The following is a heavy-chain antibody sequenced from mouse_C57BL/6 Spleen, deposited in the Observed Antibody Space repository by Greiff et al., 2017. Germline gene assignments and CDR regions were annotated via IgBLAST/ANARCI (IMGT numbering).Heavy chain of an antibody. CDR3: ALYDYADGL. V-gene: IGHV14-1*01. J-gene: IGHJ2*01. CDR1: GFNIKDYY. CDR2: IDPADGDT. D-gene: IGHD2-4*01. Sequence: VQLQQSGAELVRPGASVKLSCTASGFNIKDYYMHWVKQRPEQGLEWIGRIDPADGDTEYAPQFPGKATMTVDTSSDTAYLQLSSLTSEDSAVYYCALYDYADGLWGQGTTLTVSS.